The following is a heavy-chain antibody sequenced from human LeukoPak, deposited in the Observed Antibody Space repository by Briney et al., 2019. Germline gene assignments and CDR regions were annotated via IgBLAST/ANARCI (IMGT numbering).Heavy chain of an antibody. CDR3: AKDVNSSGYYLGFDY. Sequence: GGSLRLSCAASGFTFSTYAMSWVRQAPGKGLEWVTTISGGGDKQYADHVKGRFTVSRDDSKNTLYLQINSLRAEDTALYYCAKDVNSSGYYLGFDYWGQGTLVTVSS. V-gene: IGHV3-23*01. J-gene: IGHJ4*02. CDR1: GFTFSTYA. D-gene: IGHD3-22*01. CDR2: ISGGGDK.